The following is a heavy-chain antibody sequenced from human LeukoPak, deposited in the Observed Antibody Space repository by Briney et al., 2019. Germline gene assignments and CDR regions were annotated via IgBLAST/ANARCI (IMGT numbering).Heavy chain of an antibody. CDR3: ARGYSYGYGFDY. J-gene: IGHJ4*02. Sequence: ASVKLSCKASGGTFSSYAISWVRQAPGQGLEWMGGIIPIFGTANYAQKFQGRVTITTDESTSTAYMELSSLRSEDTAVYYCARGYSYGYGFDYWGQGTLVTVSS. CDR2: IIPIFGTA. CDR1: GGTFSSYA. D-gene: IGHD5-18*01. V-gene: IGHV1-69*05.